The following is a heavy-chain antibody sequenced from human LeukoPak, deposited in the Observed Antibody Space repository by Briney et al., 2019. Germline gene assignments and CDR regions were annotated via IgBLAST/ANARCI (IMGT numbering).Heavy chain of an antibody. CDR3: ARASYGYGNNWFDP. D-gene: IGHD5-18*01. V-gene: IGHV3-64*01. CDR2: ISSNGGST. CDR1: VFTLSSHS. Sequence: PGGSLRLSCAASVFTLSSHSTHWAPQAPGKGLEYVSAISSNGGSTYYANSSKGRVTISRDNSKNTLYLQKGTLSAQDMGVYYCARASYGYGNNWFDPGGEGPLVTVSS. J-gene: IGHJ5*02.